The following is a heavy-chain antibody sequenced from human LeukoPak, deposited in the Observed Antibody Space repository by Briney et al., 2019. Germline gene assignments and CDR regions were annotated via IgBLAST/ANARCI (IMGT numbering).Heavy chain of an antibody. CDR3: ARVAWAVVVGAFDI. D-gene: IGHD2-15*01. V-gene: IGHV4-61*02. Sequence: PSQTLSLTCTVSGCSISSGSYYWSWIRQPAGKGLEWIGRIYTSGSTNYNPSHKSRVAISVDTSKNQFSLKLSSVAAADSYVYYVARVAWAVVVGAFDIWGQGTMVIVSS. CDR1: GCSISSGSYY. CDR2: IYTSGST. J-gene: IGHJ3*02.